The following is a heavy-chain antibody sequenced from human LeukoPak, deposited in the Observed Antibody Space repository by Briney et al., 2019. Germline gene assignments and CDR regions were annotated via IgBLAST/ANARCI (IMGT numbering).Heavy chain of an antibody. CDR2: IYYSGST. CDR1: GGSISSSSYY. V-gene: IGHV4-39*01. Sequence: SETLSLTCTVSGGSISSSSYYWGWIRQPPGKGLEWIGSIYYSGSTYYNPSLKSRVTISVDTSKNQFSLKLSSMTAADTAVYYCARLPNYYYYYYMDVWGKGTTVTVSS. J-gene: IGHJ6*03. CDR3: ARLPNYYYYYYMDV.